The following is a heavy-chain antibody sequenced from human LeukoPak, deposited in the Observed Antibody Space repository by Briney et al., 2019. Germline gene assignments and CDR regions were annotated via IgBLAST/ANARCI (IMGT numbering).Heavy chain of an antibody. Sequence: GGSLRLSCAASGFTFSSYGMHWVRQAPGKGLEWVAVISYDGSNKYYADSVKGRFTISRDNSKNTLYLQMNSLRAEDTAVYYCATGGLYGDLLRPIDYWGQGTLVTVSS. J-gene: IGHJ4*02. CDR1: GFTFSSYG. D-gene: IGHD4-17*01. CDR2: ISYDGSNK. CDR3: ATGGLYGDLLRPIDY. V-gene: IGHV3-30*03.